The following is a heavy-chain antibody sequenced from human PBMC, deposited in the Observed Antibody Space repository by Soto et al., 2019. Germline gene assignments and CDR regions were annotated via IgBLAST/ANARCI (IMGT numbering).Heavy chain of an antibody. CDR1: GFSFSDYS. D-gene: IGHD2-15*01. CDR2: LTSRGTT. CDR3: AKRATTVPTPGNYFDC. V-gene: IGHV3-23*01. Sequence: ESGGGLVQPGGSLRLSCAASGFSFSDYSMTWVRQAPGRGLEWVSTLTSRGTTFYADSVKGRFTISRDNSKNTLSLQMHSLRTEDTALYYCAKRATTVPTPGNYFDCWGQGTLVTVSS. J-gene: IGHJ4*02.